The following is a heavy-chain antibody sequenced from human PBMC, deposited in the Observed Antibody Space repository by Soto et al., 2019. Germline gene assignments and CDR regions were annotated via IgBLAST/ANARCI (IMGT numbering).Heavy chain of an antibody. D-gene: IGHD1-26*01. CDR3: TRSIVGTTSSDY. CDR1: GFTFSDYY. Sequence: EVQLVESGGGLVKPGGSLRLSCAGSGFTFSDYYIDWVRQAPGKGLEWVDRSRDKGNSYSTDYAASVKGRFTVSRDASKNSLYLQLNSLKTEDTALYYCTRSIVGTTSSDYWGQGTRVTVSS. J-gene: IGHJ4*02. V-gene: IGHV3-72*01. CDR2: SRDKGNSYST.